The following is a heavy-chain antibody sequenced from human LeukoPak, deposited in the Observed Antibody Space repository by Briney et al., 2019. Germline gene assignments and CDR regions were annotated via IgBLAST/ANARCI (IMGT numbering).Heavy chain of an antibody. CDR2: ISSSSSYI. D-gene: IGHD5-24*01. CDR3: TTGLVGVEMATGGFDY. Sequence: GGSLRLSCAASGFTFSSYSMNWVRQAPGKGLEWVSSISSSSSYIYYADSVKGRFTISRDNAKNSLYLQMNSLKTEDTAVYYCTTGLVGVEMATGGFDYWGQGTLVTVSS. V-gene: IGHV3-21*03. CDR1: GFTFSSYS. J-gene: IGHJ4*02.